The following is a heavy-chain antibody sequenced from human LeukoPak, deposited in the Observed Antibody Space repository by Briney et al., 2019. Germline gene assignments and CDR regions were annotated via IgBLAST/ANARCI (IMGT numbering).Heavy chain of an antibody. J-gene: IGHJ3*02. CDR2: ISAYNGNT. V-gene: IGHV1-18*01. CDR1: GYTFTSYG. CDR3: ARGRWLQSDDAFDI. D-gene: IGHD5-24*01. Sequence: GASVTVSCKASGYTFTSYGISWVRQAPGQGLEWMGWISAYNGNTNYAQKLQGRVTMTTDTSTSTAYMELRSLRSDDPAVYYCARGRWLQSDDAFDIWGQGTMVTVSS.